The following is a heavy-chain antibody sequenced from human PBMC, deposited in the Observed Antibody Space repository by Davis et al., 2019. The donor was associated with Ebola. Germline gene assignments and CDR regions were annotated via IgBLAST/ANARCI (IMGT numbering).Heavy chain of an antibody. J-gene: IGHJ3*01. Sequence: GESLKISCAASGFTFSHYWMHWVRQAPGKGLVWVSRMNWDGSSTNYADSVRGRFTISRDNAKNTLYLQMNSLRAGDTAVYYCARGAMHSYDAFDVWGPGTMVTVSS. V-gene: IGHV3-74*01. CDR2: MNWDGSST. D-gene: IGHD2-15*01. CDR1: GFTFSHYW. CDR3: ARGAMHSYDAFDV.